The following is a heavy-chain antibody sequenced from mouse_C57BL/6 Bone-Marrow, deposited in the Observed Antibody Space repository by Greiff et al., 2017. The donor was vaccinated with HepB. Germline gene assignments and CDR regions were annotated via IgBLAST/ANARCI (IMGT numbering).Heavy chain of an antibody. D-gene: IGHD1-1*01. CDR1: GYTFTNYW. J-gene: IGHJ1*03. V-gene: IGHV1-63*01. CDR3: ARSYLLLGYFDV. CDR2: IYPGGGYT. Sequence: LQQSGAELVRPGTSVKMSCKASGYTFTNYWIGWAKQRPGHGLEWIGDIYPGGGYTNYNGKFKGKATLTADKSSSTAYMQLSSLTSEDSAVYFCARSYLLLGYFDVWGTGTTVTVSS.